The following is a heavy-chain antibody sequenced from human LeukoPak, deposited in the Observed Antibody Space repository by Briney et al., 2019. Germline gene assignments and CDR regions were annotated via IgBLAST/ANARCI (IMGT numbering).Heavy chain of an antibody. V-gene: IGHV1-46*01. Sequence: ASVKVSCKASGYSFTSHGISWVRQAPGQGPERMGVISPSGGSTTYAQKFQGRVTLTRDMSTSTDYLELSSLRSEDTAVYYCARDNSVRDEAWWFNPWGQGTLVTVSS. CDR3: ARDNSVRDEAWWFNP. CDR1: GYSFTSHG. J-gene: IGHJ5*02. CDR2: ISPSGGST. D-gene: IGHD5-24*01.